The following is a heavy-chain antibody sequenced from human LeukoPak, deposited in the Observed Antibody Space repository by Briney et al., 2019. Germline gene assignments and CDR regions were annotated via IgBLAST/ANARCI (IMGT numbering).Heavy chain of an antibody. CDR3: ARGSRRPNIAVAGTKDFDY. V-gene: IGHV1-2*02. J-gene: IGHJ4*02. Sequence: GASVKVSCKASGYTFTGYYMHWVRQAPGQGLEWMGWINPNSGGTNYAQKFQGRVTMTRDTSISTAYMELSRLRSDDTAVNYCARGSRRPNIAVAGTKDFDYWGQGTLVTVSS. D-gene: IGHD6-19*01. CDR1: GYTFTGYY. CDR2: INPNSGGT.